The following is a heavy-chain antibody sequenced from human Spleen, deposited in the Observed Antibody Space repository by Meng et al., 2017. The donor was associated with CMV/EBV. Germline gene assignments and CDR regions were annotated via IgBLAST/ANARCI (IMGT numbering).Heavy chain of an antibody. D-gene: IGHD3-3*01. CDR3: ASYDFWNGYYFDY. J-gene: IGHJ4*02. Sequence: GSLRLSCTVSGGSRSDSYYWAWIRQPPGKGLEWIGNIYYSGSTYYNPPLKSRVTISVDTSKNQFSLKVSSVTAADTAVYFCASYDFWNGYYFDYWGQGALVTVSS. CDR2: IYYSGST. V-gene: IGHV4-39*01. CDR1: GGSRSDSYY.